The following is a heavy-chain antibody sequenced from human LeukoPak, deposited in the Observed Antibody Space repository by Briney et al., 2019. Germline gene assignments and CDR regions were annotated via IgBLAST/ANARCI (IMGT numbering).Heavy chain of an antibody. Sequence: PGGSLRLSCAASGFTFSSYWMHWVRQAPGKGLVWVSRINSDGSYTSYADSVKGRFTISRDNGKNTLFLQMNSLRAEDTAVYYCERGSDYYDSSGYYYVDYWGQGTLVTVSS. V-gene: IGHV3-74*01. D-gene: IGHD3-22*01. J-gene: IGHJ4*02. CDR2: INSDGSYT. CDR3: ERGSDYYDSSGYYYVDY. CDR1: GFTFSSYW.